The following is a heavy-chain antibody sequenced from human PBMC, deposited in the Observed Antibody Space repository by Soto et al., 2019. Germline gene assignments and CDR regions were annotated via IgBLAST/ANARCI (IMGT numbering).Heavy chain of an antibody. D-gene: IGHD1-1*01. CDR1: GFDFSKYN. Sequence: EVQVVESGGGLIQPGGSLRLSCAGSGFDFSKYNMDWVRQAPGKGLEWISYISNTSRTKFYADSVKGRFTISRDNARRSLFLEMNSLRDEDTAIYYCARDGNRGYDMDVWGQGTTVTVSS. CDR2: ISNTSRTK. J-gene: IGHJ6*02. CDR3: ARDGNRGYDMDV. V-gene: IGHV3-48*02.